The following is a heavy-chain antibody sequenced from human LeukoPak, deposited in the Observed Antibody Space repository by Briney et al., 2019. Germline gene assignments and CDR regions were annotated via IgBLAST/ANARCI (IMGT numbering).Heavy chain of an antibody. CDR3: ARDSRYTVTTGY. CDR2: ISAYNGNT. V-gene: IGHV1-18*01. D-gene: IGHD4-11*01. CDR1: GYTFTSYG. J-gene: IGHJ4*02. Sequence: ASVKVSCKASGYTFTSYGISWVRQAPGQGLEWMGWISAYNGNTNYTQKLQGRVTMTTDTSTSTAYMELRSLRSDDTAVYYCARDSRYTVTTGYWGQGTLVTVSS.